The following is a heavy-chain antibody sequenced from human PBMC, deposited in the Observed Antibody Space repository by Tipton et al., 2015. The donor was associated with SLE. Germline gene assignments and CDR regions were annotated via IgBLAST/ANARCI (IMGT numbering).Heavy chain of an antibody. J-gene: IGHJ3*02. CDR3: ARDLGNYYDSSGYVAFDI. CDR1: GGSISSGGYY. V-gene: IGHV4-31*03. D-gene: IGHD3-22*01. Sequence: LRLSCTVSGGSISSGGYYWSWIRQHPGKGLEWIGYIYYSGSTYYNPSLKSRVTISVDTSKNQFSLKLSSVTAADTAVYYCARDLGNYYDSSGYVAFDIWGQGTMVTVSS. CDR2: IYYSGST.